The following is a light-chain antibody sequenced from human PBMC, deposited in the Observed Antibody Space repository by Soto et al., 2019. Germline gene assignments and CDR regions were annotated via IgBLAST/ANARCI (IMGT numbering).Light chain of an antibody. CDR3: TSYTPTGALV. J-gene: IGLJ6*01. Sequence: QSALTQPASVSGSPGQSITISCAGTMRDIGAYNLVSWYQQHPGKAPRLIFYEVRNRLSGVSNRFSGSKSGNTASLTISGLQSEDEADYYCTSYTPTGALVFGSGTKVTVL. CDR2: EVR. CDR1: MRDIGAYNL. V-gene: IGLV2-14*03.